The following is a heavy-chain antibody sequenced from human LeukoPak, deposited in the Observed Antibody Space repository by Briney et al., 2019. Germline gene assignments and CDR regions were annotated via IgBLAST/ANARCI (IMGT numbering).Heavy chain of an antibody. CDR3: ARDRVRGVPEYYYYGMDV. CDR2: MNPNSGNT. V-gene: IGHV1-8*01. J-gene: IGHJ6*02. D-gene: IGHD3-10*01. Sequence: GASVKVSCKASGYTFTSYDINWVRQATGQGLEWMGWMNPNSGNTGYAQKFQGRVTITADKSTSTAYMELSSLRSEDTAVYYCARDRVRGVPEYYYYGMDVWGQGTTVTVSS. CDR1: GYTFTSYD.